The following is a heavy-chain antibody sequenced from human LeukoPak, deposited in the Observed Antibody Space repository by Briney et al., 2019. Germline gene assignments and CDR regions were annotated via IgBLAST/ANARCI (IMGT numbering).Heavy chain of an antibody. Sequence: SETLSLTCTVSGGSISSYYWSWIRQPPGKGLEWIGYIYYSGSTNYNPSLKSRVTISVDTSKNQFSLKLSSVTAAGTAVYYCARVNNPAPIYYYYFMDVWGKGTTVTVSS. CDR1: GGSISSYY. J-gene: IGHJ6*03. V-gene: IGHV4-59*01. D-gene: IGHD2/OR15-2a*01. CDR2: IYYSGST. CDR3: ARVNNPAPIYYYYFMDV.